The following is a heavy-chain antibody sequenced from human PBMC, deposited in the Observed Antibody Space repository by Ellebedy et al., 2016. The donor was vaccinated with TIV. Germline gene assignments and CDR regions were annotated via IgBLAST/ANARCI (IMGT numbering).Heavy chain of an antibody. Sequence: GGSLRLSCTASGFTFGDYAMSWFRQAPGMGLEWVGFIRSKAYGGTTEYAASVKGRFTISKDDSKSIAYLQMNSLKTEDTAVYYCTRAILDGYSSGRVQRAFDIWGQGTMVTVSS. CDR2: IRSKAYGGTT. J-gene: IGHJ3*02. CDR3: TRAILDGYSSGRVQRAFDI. V-gene: IGHV3-49*03. D-gene: IGHD6-19*01. CDR1: GFTFGDYA.